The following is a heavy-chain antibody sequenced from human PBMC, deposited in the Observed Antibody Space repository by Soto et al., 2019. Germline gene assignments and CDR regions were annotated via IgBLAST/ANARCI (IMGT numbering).Heavy chain of an antibody. CDR2: IWYDGSNK. CDR1: GFTFSSYG. D-gene: IGHD3-3*01. Sequence: GGSLRLSCAASGFTFSSYGMHWVRQAPGKGLEWVAVIWYDGSNKYYADSVKGRFTISRDNSKNTLYLQMNSLRAEDTAVYYCARGNYDFWSGYYSRGANWFDPWGQGT. J-gene: IGHJ5*02. CDR3: ARGNYDFWSGYYSRGANWFDP. V-gene: IGHV3-33*01.